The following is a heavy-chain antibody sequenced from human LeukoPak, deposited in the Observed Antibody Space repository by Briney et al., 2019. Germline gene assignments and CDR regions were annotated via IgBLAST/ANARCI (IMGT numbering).Heavy chain of an antibody. CDR2: ISSSSSYI. CDR1: GFTFSSYW. CDR3: ASGYGSGSSRAFDI. V-gene: IGHV3-21*01. D-gene: IGHD3-10*01. J-gene: IGHJ3*02. Sequence: GGSLRLSCAASGFTFSSYWMSWVRQAPGKGLEWVSSISSSSSYIYYADSVKGRFTISRDNAKNSLYLQMNSLRAEDTAVYYCASGYGSGSSRAFDIWGQGTMVTVSS.